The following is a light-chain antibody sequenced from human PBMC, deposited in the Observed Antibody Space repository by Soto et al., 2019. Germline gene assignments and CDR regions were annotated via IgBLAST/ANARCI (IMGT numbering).Light chain of an antibody. CDR1: SSDVGGHNY. J-gene: IGLJ1*01. CDR3: SSYSSSGTLFV. CDR2: EVT. Sequence: QSVLTQPASVSGSPGQSITVSCTGISSDVGGHNYVSWFQQHPGQAPKLLIYEVTTRPSGVSTRFSGSKSGNTASLTISGLQAEDEADYHRSSYSSSGTLFVFGTGTKVTVL. V-gene: IGLV2-14*01.